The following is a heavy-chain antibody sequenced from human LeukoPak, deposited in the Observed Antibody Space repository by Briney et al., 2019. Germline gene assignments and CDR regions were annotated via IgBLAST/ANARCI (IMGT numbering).Heavy chain of an antibody. J-gene: IGHJ4*02. D-gene: IGHD5-24*01. V-gene: IGHV3-23*01. CDR3: ARWNGMATITSDY. CDR2: ISGSGGST. CDR1: GFTFSSYA. Sequence: PGGSLRLSCAASGFTFSSYAMSWVRQAPGKGLEWVSAISGSGGSTYYADSVKGRFTISRDNAKNSLYLQMNSLRGEDTAVYYCARWNGMATITSDYWGQGTLVTVSS.